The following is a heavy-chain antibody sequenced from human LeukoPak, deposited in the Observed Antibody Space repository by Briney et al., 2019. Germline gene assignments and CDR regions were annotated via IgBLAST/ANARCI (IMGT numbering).Heavy chain of an antibody. D-gene: IGHD3-16*01. CDR1: GFTVSSNY. CDR2: IYSGGST. CDR3: ARDLGDLRDY. V-gene: IGHV3-66*02. Sequence: GGFLRLSCAASGFTVSSNYMSWVRQAPGKGLEWVSVIYSGGSTYYADSVKGRFTISSDNSKNTLYLQMNSLRAEDTAVYYCARDLGDLRDYWGQGTLVTVSS. J-gene: IGHJ4*02.